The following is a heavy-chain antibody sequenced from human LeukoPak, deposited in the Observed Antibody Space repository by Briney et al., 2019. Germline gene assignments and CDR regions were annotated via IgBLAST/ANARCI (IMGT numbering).Heavy chain of an antibody. V-gene: IGHV3-30*04. CDR1: GFTFSSYA. CDR2: ISYDGSNK. D-gene: IGHD4-17*01. Sequence: GGSLRLSCAASGFTFSSYAMHWVRQAPGKGLEWVAVISYDGSNKYYADSVKGRFTISRDNSKNTLYLQMNSLRAEDTAVYYCARNFGDYGRGMDVWGQGTTVTVSS. J-gene: IGHJ6*02. CDR3: ARNFGDYGRGMDV.